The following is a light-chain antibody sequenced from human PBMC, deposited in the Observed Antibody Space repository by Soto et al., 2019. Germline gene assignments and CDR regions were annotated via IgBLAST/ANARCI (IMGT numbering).Light chain of an antibody. CDR3: QQYGDSPLS. Sequence: ETVLTQSPGTFSLCLGEKGTLSFRSSQSVTSSYLAWYQQKPGQAPRLLIYGVSSRATGIPDRFSCSGAGTDFALTIRRLEPEDFAVYYCQQYGDSPLSFGGGTKVDIK. CDR1: QSVTSSY. V-gene: IGKV3-20*01. CDR2: GVS. J-gene: IGKJ4*01.